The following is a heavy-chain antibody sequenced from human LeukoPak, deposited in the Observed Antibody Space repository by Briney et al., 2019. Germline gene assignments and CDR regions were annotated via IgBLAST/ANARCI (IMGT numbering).Heavy chain of an antibody. J-gene: IGHJ4*02. V-gene: IGHV4-34*01. CDR3: ARVRREWLVRVEDY. Sequence: PSETLSLTCAVNGGSFSDYYWSWIRQPPGKGLEWIGEINHSGSTNYNPSLKSRVTISVDTSKNQFSLKLSSVTAADTAVYYCARVRREWLVRVEDYWGQGTLVTVSS. CDR2: INHSGST. CDR1: GGSFSDYY. D-gene: IGHD6-19*01.